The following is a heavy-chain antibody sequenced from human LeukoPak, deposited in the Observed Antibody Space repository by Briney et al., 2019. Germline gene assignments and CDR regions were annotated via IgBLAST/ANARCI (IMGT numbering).Heavy chain of an antibody. J-gene: IGHJ4*02. Sequence: ASVKVSCKASGGTFSSYAISWVRQAPGQGLEWMGWISAYNGNTNYAQKLQGRVTMTTDTSTSTAYMELRSLRSDDTAVYYCARDRGYYYGSGYYFDYWGQGTLVTVSS. CDR1: GGTFSSYA. CDR2: ISAYNGNT. D-gene: IGHD3-10*01. V-gene: IGHV1-18*01. CDR3: ARDRGYYYGSGYYFDY.